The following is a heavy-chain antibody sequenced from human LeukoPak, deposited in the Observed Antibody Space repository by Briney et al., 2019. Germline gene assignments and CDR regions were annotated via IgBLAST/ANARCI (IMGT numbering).Heavy chain of an antibody. V-gene: IGHV1-2*02. CDR1: GYTFSAYF. D-gene: IGHD3-22*01. Sequence: ASVKVSCKASGYTFSAYFMHWERQAPGQGLEWMGRLNPKSGGTNYAQKFQGRVTMTRDTSISTAYMELSSLRSDDTAVYYCAKWGSDASGYSDYWGQGTLVTVSS. J-gene: IGHJ4*02. CDR2: LNPKSGGT. CDR3: AKWGSDASGYSDY.